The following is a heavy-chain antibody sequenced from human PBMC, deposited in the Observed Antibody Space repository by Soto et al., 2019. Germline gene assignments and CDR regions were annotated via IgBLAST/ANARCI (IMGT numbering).Heavy chain of an antibody. CDR2: IWYDGSNK. CDR3: ARDLGRAVAGNAADY. D-gene: IGHD6-19*01. Sequence: PGPSLRLSCAPSGFPFPTYGPPRVRQAPGKGLEWVAVIWYDGSNKYYADAVKGRFTISRDNSKNTLYLQMNSLRAEVTAVYYCARDLGRAVAGNAADYWGQGP. CDR1: GFPFPTYG. J-gene: IGHJ4*02. V-gene: IGHV3-33*01.